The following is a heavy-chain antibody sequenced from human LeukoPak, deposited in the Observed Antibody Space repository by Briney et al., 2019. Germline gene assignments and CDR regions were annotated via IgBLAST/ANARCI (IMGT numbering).Heavy chain of an antibody. CDR1: GFTSSSYW. V-gene: IGHV3-7*01. CDR3: ATISAQTFDI. CDR2: IKPDGSDK. D-gene: IGHD5-24*01. Sequence: GGSLRLSCVGSGFTSSSYWVNWVRQSPGKGLEWVANIKPDGSDKYYVDSARGRFTVSRDNAKNSAFLQMNSLRAEDTAIYYCATISAQTFDIWGQGTLVSVSS. J-gene: IGHJ3*02.